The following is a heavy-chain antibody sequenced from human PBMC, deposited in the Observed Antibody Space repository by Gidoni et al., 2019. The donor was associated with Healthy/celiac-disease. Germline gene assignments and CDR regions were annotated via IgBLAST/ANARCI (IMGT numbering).Heavy chain of an antibody. CDR2: ISSSSSTI. Sequence: GGSLRLSCAASGFTFSSYSMNWVRQAPGKGLEWVSYISSSSSTIYYADSVKGRFTISRDNAKNSLYLQMNSLRAEDTAVYYCARDSRLLYSSGWYYFDYWGQGTLVTVSS. J-gene: IGHJ4*02. D-gene: IGHD6-19*01. V-gene: IGHV3-48*01. CDR1: GFTFSSYS. CDR3: ARDSRLLYSSGWYYFDY.